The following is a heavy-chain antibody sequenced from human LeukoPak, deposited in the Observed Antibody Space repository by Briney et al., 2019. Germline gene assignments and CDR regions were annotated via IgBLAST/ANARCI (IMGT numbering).Heavy chain of an antibody. J-gene: IGHJ4*02. CDR2: IYTSGST. CDR1: GGSISSGSYY. Sequence: SQTLSLTCTVSGGSISSGSYYWSWIRQPAGKGLEWIGRIYTSGSTNYNPSLKSRVTISVDTSKNQFSLKLSSVTAADTAVYYCAREPVDTAMVDLYWGQGTLATVSS. CDR3: AREPVDTAMVDLY. V-gene: IGHV4-61*02. D-gene: IGHD5-18*01.